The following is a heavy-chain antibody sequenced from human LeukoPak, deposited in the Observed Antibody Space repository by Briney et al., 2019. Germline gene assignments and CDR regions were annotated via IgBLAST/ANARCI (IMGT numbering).Heavy chain of an antibody. CDR1: GFTFSSYA. CDR3: ARDRDSSSHYFDY. V-gene: IGHV3-30*04. J-gene: IGHJ4*02. D-gene: IGHD6-6*01. CDR2: ILYDGSDS. Sequence: PGGSLRLSCSASGFTFSSYAMHWVRQAPGKGLEWVGVILYDGSDSYYTDSVKGRFTLSRDNSKNTLYLQMNSLRAEDTAVYFCARDRDSSSHYFDYWGQGALVTVSS.